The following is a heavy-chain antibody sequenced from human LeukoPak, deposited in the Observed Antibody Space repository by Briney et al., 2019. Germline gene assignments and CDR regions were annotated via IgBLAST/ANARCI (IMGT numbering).Heavy chain of an antibody. CDR3: ATSIAAAGTVFDY. Sequence: ASVEVSCKVSGYTLTELSMHWVRQAPGKGLEWMGGFDPEDGETIYAQKFQGRVTMTEDTSTDTAYMELSSLRSEDTAVYYCATSIAAAGTVFDYWGQGTLVTVSS. CDR1: GYTLTELS. J-gene: IGHJ4*02. V-gene: IGHV1-24*01. D-gene: IGHD6-13*01. CDR2: FDPEDGET.